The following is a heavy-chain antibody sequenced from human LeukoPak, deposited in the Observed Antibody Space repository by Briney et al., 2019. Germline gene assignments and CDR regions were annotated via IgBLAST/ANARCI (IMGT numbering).Heavy chain of an antibody. CDR2: FDPEDGET. Sequence: GASVKVSCKASGYTFTSYYMHWVRQAPGKGLEWMGGFDPEDGETIYAQKFQGRVTMTEDTSTDTAYMELSSLRSEDTAVYYCATDGAYCGGDCYGYWGQGTLVTVSS. CDR1: GYTFTSYY. CDR3: ATDGAYCGGDCYGY. J-gene: IGHJ4*02. D-gene: IGHD2-21*01. V-gene: IGHV1-24*01.